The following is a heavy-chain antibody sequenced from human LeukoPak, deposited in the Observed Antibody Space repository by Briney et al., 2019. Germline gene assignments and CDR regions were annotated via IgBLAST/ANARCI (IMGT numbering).Heavy chain of an antibody. CDR1: GYTFTGYY. J-gene: IGHJ4*02. Sequence: GASAKVSCKASGYTFTGYYMHWVRQAPGQGLEWMGWINPNSGGTNYAQKFQGRVAMTRDTSISTAYMELSRLRSDDTAVYYCARGQNKGYYYDSSGYVADYWGQGTLVTVSS. D-gene: IGHD3-22*01. V-gene: IGHV1-2*02. CDR2: INPNSGGT. CDR3: ARGQNKGYYYDSSGYVADY.